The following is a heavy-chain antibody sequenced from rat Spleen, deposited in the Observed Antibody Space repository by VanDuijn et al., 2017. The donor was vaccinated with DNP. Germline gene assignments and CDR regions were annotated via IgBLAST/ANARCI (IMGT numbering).Heavy chain of an antibody. J-gene: IGHJ2*01. Sequence: EVQLVESGGGLVQPGNSLKLSCAASGFTFSDYAMAWVRQSPKKGLEWVATIIYDGSSTYYRDSVKGRFTISRDNAKSTLYLQMDSLRSEDTATYYCARSMSGIRGYYFDYWGQGVMVTVSS. D-gene: IGHD1-4*01. CDR1: GFTFSDYA. CDR3: ARSMSGIRGYYFDY. V-gene: IGHV5-17*01. CDR2: IIYDGSST.